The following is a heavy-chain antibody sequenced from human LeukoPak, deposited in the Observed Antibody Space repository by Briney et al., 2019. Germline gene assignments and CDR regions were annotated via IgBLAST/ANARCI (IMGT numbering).Heavy chain of an antibody. CDR2: ISYDGRNK. Sequence: PGGSLRLSCAASGFTFSDYYMSWIRQAPGKGLEWVAVISYDGRNKYYGDSVKGRFTISRDNSKNTLYLQMNSLRADDTAVYYCAKDGGRYFDWLPPLVYYGMDVWGQGTTVTVSS. CDR1: GFTFSDYY. V-gene: IGHV3-30*18. J-gene: IGHJ6*02. CDR3: AKDGGRYFDWLPPLVYYGMDV. D-gene: IGHD3-9*01.